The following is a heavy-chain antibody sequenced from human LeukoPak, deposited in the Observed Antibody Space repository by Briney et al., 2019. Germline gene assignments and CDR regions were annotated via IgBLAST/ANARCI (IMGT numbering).Heavy chain of an antibody. J-gene: IGHJ4*02. D-gene: IGHD6-13*01. CDR1: GFSITTGYY. CDR3: ARVLDVAAAGYFDS. V-gene: IGHV4-38-2*02. CDR2: IFRIGSS. Sequence: SETLSLTCSVSGFSITTGYYWAWILQPPGKGLEWIGTIFRIGSSHFNPSLKSRVTISVDTSKSQFSLKLNSVTAADTALYYCARVLDVAAAGYFDSWGQGTQVTVSS.